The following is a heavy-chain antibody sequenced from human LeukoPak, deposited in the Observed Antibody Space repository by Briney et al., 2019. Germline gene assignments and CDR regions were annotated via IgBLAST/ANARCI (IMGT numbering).Heavy chain of an antibody. J-gene: IGHJ4*02. CDR1: GFTFSGYA. CDR3: AKDRPNYHESNGHYYRRDGDY. D-gene: IGHD3-22*01. Sequence: GGSPRLSCAASGFTFSGYAMSWVRQAPGKGLEWVSSISSSGDSTFYADSVKDRFTISRDNSKNTLYLQMSRLRAEDTAVYYCAKDRPNYHESNGHYYRRDGDYWGQGTLVTVSS. V-gene: IGHV3-23*01. CDR2: ISSSGDST.